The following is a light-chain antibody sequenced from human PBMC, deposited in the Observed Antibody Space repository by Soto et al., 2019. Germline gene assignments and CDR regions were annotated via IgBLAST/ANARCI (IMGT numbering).Light chain of an antibody. CDR3: LQYYSTPWT. Sequence: DIVMTQSPDSLAVSLGERATINCKSSQSVLYSADNKNYLAWYQQKPGQSPKLLIYWASTRESGVPDRFSGSGSGTDFPLTISGLKAYDVAVYYCLQYYSTPWTFGQGTKVEIK. V-gene: IGKV4-1*01. CDR2: WAS. J-gene: IGKJ1*01. CDR1: QSVLYSADNKNY.